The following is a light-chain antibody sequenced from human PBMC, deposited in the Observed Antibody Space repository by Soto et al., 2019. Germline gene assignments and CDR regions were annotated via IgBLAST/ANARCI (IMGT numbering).Light chain of an antibody. CDR1: QSLVYSDGNTF. CDR2: KVS. CDR3: MQGTHWPPT. J-gene: IGKJ1*01. Sequence: DVVMTQSPLSLPVTLGQPASISCRSSQSLVYSDGNTFLNWFQQRPSQSPRRLIYKVSNRDSGVPDRFSGSGSATDFTLEISRVEAEDVGIYYCMQGTHWPPTFGQGTKVEIK. V-gene: IGKV2-30*01.